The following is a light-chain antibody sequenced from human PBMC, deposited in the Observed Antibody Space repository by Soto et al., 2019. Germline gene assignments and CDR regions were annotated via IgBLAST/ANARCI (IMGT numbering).Light chain of an antibody. Sequence: QSVLTQAASLSGSPGQSITISCTGTSSDVGSYNLASWYQQLPGKAPKVIICEVNKRPSGVSYRFSGSKSGNTASLTIPGLQTEDEADYYCCSYAGTVAYVFGTGTKVTVL. V-gene: IGLV2-23*02. CDR2: EVN. CDR3: CSYAGTVAYV. J-gene: IGLJ1*01. CDR1: SSDVGSYNL.